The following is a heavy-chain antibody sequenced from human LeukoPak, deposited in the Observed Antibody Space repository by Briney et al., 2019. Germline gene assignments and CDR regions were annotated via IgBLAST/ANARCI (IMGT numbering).Heavy chain of an antibody. CDR1: GFTFSTYW. D-gene: IGHD6-13*01. Sequence: GGSLRLSCAASGFTFSTYWMSWVRQAPGKGLEWVANINQGGSEKYYVDSVKGRFTISRDNAKNSLYLQMNSLRAEDTAVYYCARDGEEASSSWYRVDYWGQGTLVTVSS. CDR2: INQGGSEK. CDR3: ARDGEEASSSWYRVDY. J-gene: IGHJ4*02. V-gene: IGHV3-7*01.